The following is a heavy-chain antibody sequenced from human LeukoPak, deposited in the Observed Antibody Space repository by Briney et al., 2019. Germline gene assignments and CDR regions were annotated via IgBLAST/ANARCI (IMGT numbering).Heavy chain of an antibody. V-gene: IGHV1-18*01. D-gene: IGHD2-21*01. CDR3: ARAASKHLVVVPTY. CDR2: ISAYNGNT. Sequence: ASVKVSCKASGYTFTSYGISWVRQAPGQGLEWMGWISAYNGNTNYAQKLQGRVTMTTDTSTSTAYMELRSLRSDDTAVYYCARAASKHLVVVPTYWGQGTLVTVSS. J-gene: IGHJ4*02. CDR1: GYTFTSYG.